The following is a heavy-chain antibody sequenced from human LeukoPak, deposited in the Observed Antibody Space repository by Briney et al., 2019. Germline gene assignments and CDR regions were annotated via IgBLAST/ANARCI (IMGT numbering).Heavy chain of an antibody. J-gene: IGHJ5*02. CDR1: GGSISSGGHY. CDR2: THYSGTT. V-gene: IGHV4-31*03. D-gene: IGHD3-22*01. CDR3: ARYYFDGSGYSNWFDP. Sequence: SQTLSLTCTVSGGSISSGGHYWTWIRQHPGKGLEWIASTHYSGTTYYNPSLKSRVTISLDTSKNQFSLKLSSVTAADTAVYYCARYYFDGSGYSNWFDPWGQGTLVTVSS.